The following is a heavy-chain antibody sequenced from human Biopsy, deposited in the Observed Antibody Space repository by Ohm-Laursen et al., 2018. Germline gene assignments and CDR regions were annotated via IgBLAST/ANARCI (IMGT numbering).Heavy chain of an antibody. CDR1: GFTVSSNY. V-gene: IGHV3-53*01. J-gene: IGHJ4*02. CDR3: AKDLKWDVSADYFDF. CDR2: FYSGSGA. Sequence: SLRLSCAASGFTVSSNYMAWVRQAPGKGLEWVSVFYSGSGALYADSVKGRFSISRDNSKNTLYLQMKSLRAEDTALYYCAKDLKWDVSADYFDFWGQGTLVTVSS. D-gene: IGHD1-26*01.